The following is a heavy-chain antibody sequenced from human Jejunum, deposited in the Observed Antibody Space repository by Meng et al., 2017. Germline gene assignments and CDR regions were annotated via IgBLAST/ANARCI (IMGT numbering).Heavy chain of an antibody. CDR3: ARDLLDPNIAATGWFDP. V-gene: IGHV4-4*02. J-gene: IGHJ5*02. D-gene: IGHD2/OR15-2a*01. CDR1: GGSISNNTW. Sequence: QVHLQESGHGLVKPSGTLALTCAVSGGSISNNTWWSWVRQPPGKGLEWIGEISHTGRINYNPSLKSRVTMSLDKSKNQFSLDLTSVTGADTAVYYCARDLLDPNIAATGWFDPWGQGTLVTVSS. CDR2: ISHTGRI.